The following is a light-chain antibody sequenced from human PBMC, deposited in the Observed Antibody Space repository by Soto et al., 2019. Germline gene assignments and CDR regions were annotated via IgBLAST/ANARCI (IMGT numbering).Light chain of an antibody. V-gene: IGKV1-13*02. Sequence: AIPLTQSPSSLSASVGDRVNITCRASQDIRSSLASYQQKAGKAPKLLIYGASILQSGVPSGFSGSGFGTDFTLTISILRADDFPAFSCRQHNSYSPLFGQGTDADI. CDR2: GAS. CDR3: RQHNSYSPL. CDR1: QDIRSS. J-gene: IGKJ1*01.